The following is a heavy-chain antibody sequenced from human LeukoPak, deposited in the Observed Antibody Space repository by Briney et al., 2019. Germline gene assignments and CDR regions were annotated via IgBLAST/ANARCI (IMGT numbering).Heavy chain of an antibody. V-gene: IGHV3-53*01. CDR2: IYSGGNT. D-gene: IGHD3-10*01. CDR3: ARGHHSESYKADY. CDR1: GFTVSSNY. J-gene: IGHJ4*02. Sequence: PPGGSLRLSCAASGFTVSSNYMSWVRQAPGKGLEWVSAIYSGGNTYYADSVKGRFTISRDNSKNTLYLQMNSLRAEDTAVYYCARGHHSESYKADYWGQGTLVTVSS.